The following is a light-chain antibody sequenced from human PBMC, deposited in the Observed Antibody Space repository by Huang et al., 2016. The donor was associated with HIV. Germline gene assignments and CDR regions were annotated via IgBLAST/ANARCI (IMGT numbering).Light chain of an antibody. CDR2: GAS. V-gene: IGKV3-15*01. CDR3: QQYNNWPPLT. J-gene: IGKJ4*01. Sequence: EIVMTQSPATLSVSPGERATRSCRGSQSVSSNLAWYQQKPGQAPRLLIYGASTRATGIPARLSGSGSGTEFTLTISSLQSEDFAVYSCQQYNNWPPLTFGGGTKVEIK. CDR1: QSVSSN.